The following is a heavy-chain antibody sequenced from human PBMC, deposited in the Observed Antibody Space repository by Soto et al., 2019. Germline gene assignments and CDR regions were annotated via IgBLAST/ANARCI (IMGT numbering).Heavy chain of an antibody. D-gene: IGHD2-21*02. V-gene: IGHV3-30*18. CDR1: GFTFSNYG. J-gene: IGHJ4*02. CDR2: ILYDGSQK. Sequence: QVQLVESGGGVVQPGRSLRLSCAASGFTFSNYGMHWVRQAPGKGLEWVAVILYDGSQKYYADSVKGRFTISRDNSQNTLYLQMNSLRDEDTAVYYCAKRAGGGDWTVDCWGQGTLVTVSS. CDR3: AKRAGGGDWTVDC.